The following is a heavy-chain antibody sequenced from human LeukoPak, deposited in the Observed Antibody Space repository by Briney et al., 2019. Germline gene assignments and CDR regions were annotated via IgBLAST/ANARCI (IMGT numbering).Heavy chain of an antibody. V-gene: IGHV1-18*01. CDR1: GYTLNTYG. J-gene: IGHJ4*02. D-gene: IGHD2-8*02. CDR3: ARESTGGSLEIDY. CDR2: ISAYNGDT. Sequence: ASVKVSCKASGYTLNTYGIIWVRQAPGQGLEWMGWISAYNGDTTYAQKLQGRVTLTTDASTSTAYMELRGLRSDDTAVYYCARESTGGSLEIDYWGQGTLVTVSS.